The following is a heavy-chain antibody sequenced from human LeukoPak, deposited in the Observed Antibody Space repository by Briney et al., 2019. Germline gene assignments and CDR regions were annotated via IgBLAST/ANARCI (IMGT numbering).Heavy chain of an antibody. CDR3: ARAINYGSGSADY. CDR1: GFTVSSNY. J-gene: IGHJ4*02. Sequence: PGGSLRLSCAASGFTVSSNYMSWVRQAPGKGLEWVSVIYSGGSTYYADSVKGRFTISRDNSKNTLYLQMNSLRAEDTAVYYCARAINYGSGSADYWGQGTLDTVSS. V-gene: IGHV3-53*01. CDR2: IYSGGST. D-gene: IGHD3-10*01.